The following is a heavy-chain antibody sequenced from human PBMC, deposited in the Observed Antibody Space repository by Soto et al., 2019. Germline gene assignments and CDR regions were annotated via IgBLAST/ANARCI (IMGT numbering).Heavy chain of an antibody. V-gene: IGHV3-30-3*01. J-gene: IGHJ6*02. CDR3: ARLVVVAANYGMDV. CDR1: GFTFSSYA. D-gene: IGHD2-15*01. Sequence: GGSLRLSCAASGFTFSSYAMHWVRQAPGKGLEWVAVISYDGSNKYYADSVKGRFTISRDNSKNTLYLQMNSLRAEDTAVYYCARLVVVAANYGMDVWGQGTTVTVSS. CDR2: ISYDGSNK.